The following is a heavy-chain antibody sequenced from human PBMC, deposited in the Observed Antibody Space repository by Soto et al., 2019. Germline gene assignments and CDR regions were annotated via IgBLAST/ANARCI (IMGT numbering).Heavy chain of an antibody. D-gene: IGHD3-10*01. J-gene: IGHJ6*02. CDR1: GGSISSSIYY. CDR3: ARDSGFGEFSEDYYYYGMDV. Sequence: PSETLSLICTVSGGSISSSIYYWGWIRQPPGKGLEWIGSIYYSGNTCYNPSLKSRVTISVDTSKNQFSLKLSSVTAADTAVYYCARDSGFGEFSEDYYYYGMDVWGQGTTVTVSS. V-gene: IGHV4-39*07. CDR2: IYYSGNT.